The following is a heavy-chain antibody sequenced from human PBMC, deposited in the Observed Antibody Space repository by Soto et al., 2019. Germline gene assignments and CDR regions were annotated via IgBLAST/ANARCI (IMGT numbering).Heavy chain of an antibody. V-gene: IGHV3-48*03. Sequence: PGGSLRLSCAASGFTFSNYEWNWVRQAPGKGLEWISYISTSGDAMYYADSVKGRFALSRDNTMNSLYLQMNSLRAEDTAAYYCARESIGCGGDCLDYWGQGTLVTVSS. J-gene: IGHJ4*02. CDR2: ISTSGDAM. D-gene: IGHD2-21*01. CDR3: ARESIGCGGDCLDY. CDR1: GFTFSNYE.